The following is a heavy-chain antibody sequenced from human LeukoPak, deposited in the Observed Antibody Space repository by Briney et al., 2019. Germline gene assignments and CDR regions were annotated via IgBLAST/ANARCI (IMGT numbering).Heavy chain of an antibody. CDR2: ISGSGGST. Sequence: GGSLRLSCAASGFTFSSYAMSWVRQAPGKGLEWVSAISGSGGSTYYADSVKGRFTISRDNSKNTLYLQMNSLRAEDTAVYYCVRPHGTGWSTYYFDYWGQGTLVTVSS. V-gene: IGHV3-23*01. CDR1: GFTFSSYA. J-gene: IGHJ4*02. D-gene: IGHD3-10*01. CDR3: VRPHGTGWSTYYFDY.